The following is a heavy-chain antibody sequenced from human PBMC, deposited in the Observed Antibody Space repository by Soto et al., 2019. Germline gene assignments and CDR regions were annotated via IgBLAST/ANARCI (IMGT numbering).Heavy chain of an antibody. CDR3: AKDTYYYDSTGYYVFDY. CDR1: GFTFSSYG. J-gene: IGHJ4*02. V-gene: IGHV3-30*18. D-gene: IGHD3-22*01. Sequence: QVQLVESGGGVVQPGNSLRLSCAASGFTFSSYGMHWVRQPPGKGLEWVAGISYDGSNEHYADSVKGRFAISRDNSKISLYLQMNSLRAEDTAVYYCAKDTYYYDSTGYYVFDYWGQETLVTVSS. CDR2: ISYDGSNE.